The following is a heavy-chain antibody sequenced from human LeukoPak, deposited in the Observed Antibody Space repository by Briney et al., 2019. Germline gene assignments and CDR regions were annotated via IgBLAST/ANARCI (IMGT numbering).Heavy chain of an antibody. D-gene: IGHD2-2*02. CDR1: GGSISSYY. CDR3: ARTGYCSSTSCYTASRPYYYYYMDV. J-gene: IGHJ6*03. CDR2: IYYSGST. V-gene: IGHV4-59*01. Sequence: SSETLSLTCTVSGGSISSYYWSWIRQPPGKGLEWIGYIYYSGSTNYNPSLKSRVTISVVTSKNQFSLKLSSVTAADTAVYYCARTGYCSSTSCYTASRPYYYYYMDVWGKGTTVTVSS.